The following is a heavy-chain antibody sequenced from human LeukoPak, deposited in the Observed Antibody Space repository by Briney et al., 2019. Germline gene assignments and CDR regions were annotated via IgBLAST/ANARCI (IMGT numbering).Heavy chain of an antibody. CDR1: GFTFSVYA. V-gene: IGHV3-23*01. J-gene: IGHJ4*02. D-gene: IGHD3-3*01. CDR2: ISGSDYST. CDR3: ARDFGELDY. Sequence: RGSLRLSCAASGFTFSVYAMSWVRQAPGKGLEWVSAISGSDYSTYYADSVKGRFTISRDNSENTLYLQMNSLRAEDTAVYYCARDFGELDYWGQGTLVTVSS.